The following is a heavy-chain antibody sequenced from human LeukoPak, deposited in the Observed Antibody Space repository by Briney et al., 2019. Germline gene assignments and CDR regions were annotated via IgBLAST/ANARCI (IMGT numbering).Heavy chain of an antibody. V-gene: IGHV4-39*01. CDR2: IYYSGST. D-gene: IGHD3-10*01. J-gene: IGHJ5*02. CDR3: ARAWACGELSLGVDP. CDR1: GGSISSSSYC. Sequence: SETLSLTCTVSGGSISSSSYCWGWIRQPPGKGLEWIGSIYYSGSTYYNPSLKSRVTISVDTSKNQFSLKLSSVTAADTAVYYCARAWACGELSLGVDPWGQGTLVTVSS.